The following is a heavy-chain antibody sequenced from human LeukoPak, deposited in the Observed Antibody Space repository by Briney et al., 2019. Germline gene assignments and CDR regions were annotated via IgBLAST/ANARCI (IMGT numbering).Heavy chain of an antibody. V-gene: IGHV3-53*01. CDR1: GFSVSSNY. Sequence: GGFLRLSCAASGFSVSSNYVSWVRQAPRKGLEWVSALYSGGTTYYADSVKGRFTISRDNSKNTLYLQMNSLRVEDTAVYYCARQVGAITLFEHWGQGSLVTVSS. J-gene: IGHJ4*02. CDR2: LYSGGTT. D-gene: IGHD1-26*01. CDR3: ARQVGAITLFEH.